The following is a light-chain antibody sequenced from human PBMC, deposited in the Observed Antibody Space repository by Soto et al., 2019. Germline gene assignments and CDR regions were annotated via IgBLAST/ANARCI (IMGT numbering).Light chain of an antibody. Sequence: EIVMTQSPGTLSVSTGEGATLSCRASQSVDSNLAWYQQKPGQAPRLLIYGASTRATGIPDRFRGSGSGTEFTPTISSLQSEDFAVYYCQQYDSWPLTFGGGTKVEIK. CDR1: QSVDSN. CDR3: QQYDSWPLT. J-gene: IGKJ4*01. V-gene: IGKV3D-15*01. CDR2: GAS.